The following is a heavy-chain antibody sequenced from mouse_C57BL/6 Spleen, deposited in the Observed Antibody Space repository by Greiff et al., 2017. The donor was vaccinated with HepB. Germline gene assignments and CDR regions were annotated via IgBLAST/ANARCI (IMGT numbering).Heavy chain of an antibody. V-gene: IGHV1-50*01. CDR1: GYTFTSYW. CDR3: ARGDSTTTGDAMDY. D-gene: IGHD2-12*01. Sequence: QVQLKQSGAELVKPGASVKLSCKASGYTFTSYWMQWVKQRPGQGLEWIGEIDPSDSYTNYNQKFKGKATLTVDTSSSTAYMQLSSLTSEDSAVYYCARGDSTTTGDAMDYWGQGTSVTVSS. J-gene: IGHJ4*01. CDR2: IDPSDSYT.